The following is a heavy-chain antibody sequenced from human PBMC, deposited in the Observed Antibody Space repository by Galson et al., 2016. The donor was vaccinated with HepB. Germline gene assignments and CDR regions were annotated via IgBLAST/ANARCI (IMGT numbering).Heavy chain of an antibody. CDR1: GGSFSGYY. D-gene: IGHD3-9*01. J-gene: IGHJ5*01. V-gene: IGHV4-34*01. CDR2: VYHSGDT. CDR3: ARHRALSYFHDS. Sequence: ETLSLTCAVYGGSFSGYYWNWIRQPPGKGLEWIGEVYHSGDTNYSPSLRSRVTISADTSKNQFSLKLNSVTAADTAVYYCARHRALSYFHDSWGQGILVSVSS.